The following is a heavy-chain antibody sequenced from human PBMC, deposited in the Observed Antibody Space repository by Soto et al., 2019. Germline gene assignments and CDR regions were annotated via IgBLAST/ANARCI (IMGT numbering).Heavy chain of an antibody. CDR2: IYYSGST. Sequence: QLQLQESGPGLVKPSETLSLTCTVSGGSISSSSYYWGWIRQPPGKGLEWIGSIYYSGSTYYNPSLKSRVTISVDTSKNQFSLKLSSVTAADTAVYYCARRTIVDIGWFDPWGQGTLVTVSS. CDR1: GGSISSSSYY. D-gene: IGHD5-12*01. J-gene: IGHJ5*02. V-gene: IGHV4-39*01. CDR3: ARRTIVDIGWFDP.